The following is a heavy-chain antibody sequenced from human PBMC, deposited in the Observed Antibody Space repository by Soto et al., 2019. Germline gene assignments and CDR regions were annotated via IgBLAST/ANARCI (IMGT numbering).Heavy chain of an antibody. D-gene: IGHD1-7*01. CDR3: ARESGENWTYEAH. Sequence: QVQQQESSPGLVKPSDTLSLICSVSGTYISEFSWSWIRQPAGTGLEWIGRIHNNEVVHYSPSFRGRATMSIDTSSNHFSLNLQSATAADTAVYYYARESGENWTYEAHWGQGTLVTVSS. CDR2: IHNNEVV. J-gene: IGHJ1*01. CDR1: GTYISEFS. V-gene: IGHV4-4*07.